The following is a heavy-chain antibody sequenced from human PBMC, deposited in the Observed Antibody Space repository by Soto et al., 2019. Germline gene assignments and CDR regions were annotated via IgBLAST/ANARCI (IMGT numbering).Heavy chain of an antibody. CDR1: GFTLSKAW. V-gene: IGHV3-15*07. CDR2: IKNKTYGETT. D-gene: IGHD2-15*01. CDR3: TAKKDVSRGWFDP. J-gene: IGHJ5*02. Sequence: PGGSLRLSCGASGFTLSKAWMNWVRQAPGKGLEWVGRIKNKTYGETTDYAAPVKGRFTISRDDSINKLYLQMDSLKTEDTTVYYCTAKKDVSRGWFDPWGQGTLVTVSS.